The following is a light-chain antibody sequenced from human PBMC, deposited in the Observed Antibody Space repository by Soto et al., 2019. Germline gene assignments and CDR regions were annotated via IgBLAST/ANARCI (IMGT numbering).Light chain of an antibody. V-gene: IGKV1-5*01. CDR3: QQYMNYAT. CDR2: DAS. CDR1: QSISTW. Sequence: DIQMTQSPSTLSAYVGDRVTFTCRASQSISTWLAWYQQKPGKAPKLLIYDASSLQSDVSSRFSGSGSGTEFTLTISAMQTYDFASYYCQQYMNYATFGQGTKVEIK. J-gene: IGKJ1*01.